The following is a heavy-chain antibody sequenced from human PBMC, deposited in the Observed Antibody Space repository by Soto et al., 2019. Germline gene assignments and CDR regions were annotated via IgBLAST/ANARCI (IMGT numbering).Heavy chain of an antibody. J-gene: IGHJ6*02. V-gene: IGHV1-69*01. CDR1: GGTFSSYA. CDR3: ARVGYCSSTSCRRTYYYYGMDV. CDR2: IIPIFGTA. D-gene: IGHD2-2*01. Sequence: QVQLVQSGAEVKKPGASVKVSCKASGGTFSSYAISWVRQAPGQGLEWMGGIIPIFGTANYAQKFQGRVTITADESTSTAYMELSSRRSEDTALYYCARVGYCSSTSCRRTYYYYGMDVWGQGTTVTVSS.